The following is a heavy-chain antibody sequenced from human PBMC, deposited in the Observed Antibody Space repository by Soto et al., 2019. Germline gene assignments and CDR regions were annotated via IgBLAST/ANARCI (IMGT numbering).Heavy chain of an antibody. CDR3: ARSPVTTGTNLYYFEY. D-gene: IGHD1-1*01. V-gene: IGHV1-46*01. CDR2: IDPSAGST. J-gene: IGHJ4*02. CDR1: GYIFTSYY. Sequence: ASVKVSCKASGYIFTSYYMHWVRQAPGQGLERMGTIDPSAGSTTYAQNFQGRVTMTRDTSTSTVYLELNSLRSEDTAVYYCARSPVTTGTNLYYFEYWGEGTPVSVS.